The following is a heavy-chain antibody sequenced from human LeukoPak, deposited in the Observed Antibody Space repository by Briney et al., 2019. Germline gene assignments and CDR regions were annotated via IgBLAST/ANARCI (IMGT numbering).Heavy chain of an antibody. J-gene: IGHJ4*02. CDR1: GFTFNNYA. CDR2: IGDNSGDT. V-gene: IGHV3-23*01. CDR3: GKDWKLDY. D-gene: IGHD1-1*01. Sequence: GSLRLSCAASGFTFNNYAMSWVRQAPGKGLEWVSAIGDNSGDTKYADSVKGRFTISRDNSKNTLYLQMNSLRVEDTAIYYCGKDWKLDYWGQGTLVTGSS.